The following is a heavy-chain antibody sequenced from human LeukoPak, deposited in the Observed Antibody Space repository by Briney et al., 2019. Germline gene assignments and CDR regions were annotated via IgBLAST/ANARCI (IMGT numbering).Heavy chain of an antibody. CDR3: ARLGYSYGQFDY. CDR2: ISSGGSST. J-gene: IGHJ4*02. D-gene: IGHD5-18*01. CDR1: GFTFSRYC. Sequence: GGSLRLFCAASGFTFSRYCMHWVREAPGKGLVWVSRISSGGSSTSYADSVEGRFTISRDNDKNTLYLQMNSLSAEDTAVYHCARLGYSYGQFDYGGQGTLVSVFS. V-gene: IGHV3-74*01.